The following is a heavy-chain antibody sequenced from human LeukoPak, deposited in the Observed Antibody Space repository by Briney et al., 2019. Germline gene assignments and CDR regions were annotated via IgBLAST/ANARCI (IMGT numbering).Heavy chain of an antibody. D-gene: IGHD3-10*02. CDR3: AGDSLSMFGGVLDY. CDR2: ISSSGSTI. J-gene: IGHJ4*02. V-gene: IGHV3-11*01. Sequence: GGSLRLSCAASGFTFSSYAMSWIRQAPGKGLEWVSYISSSGSTIYYADSVKGRFTISRDNAKNSLYLQMNSLRAEDTAVYYCAGDSLSMFGGVLDYWGQGTLVTVSS. CDR1: GFTFSSYA.